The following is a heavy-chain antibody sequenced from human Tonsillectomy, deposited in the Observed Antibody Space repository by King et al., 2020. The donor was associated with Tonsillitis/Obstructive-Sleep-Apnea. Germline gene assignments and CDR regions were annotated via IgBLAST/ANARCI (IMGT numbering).Heavy chain of an antibody. CDR2: INTNTGNT. D-gene: IGHD6-19*01. CDR1: GYTFTSYA. CDR3: ARDPRVAVAGSFDY. V-gene: IGHV7-4-1*02. Sequence: QLVQSGSELKKPGASVKVSCKASGYTFTSYAMNWVRQAPAQGLEWMGWINTNTGNTTYAQGFTGRFVFSLDTSVSTAYLQINGLKAEDTALYYCARDPRVAVAGSFDYWGQGTLVTVSS. J-gene: IGHJ4*02.